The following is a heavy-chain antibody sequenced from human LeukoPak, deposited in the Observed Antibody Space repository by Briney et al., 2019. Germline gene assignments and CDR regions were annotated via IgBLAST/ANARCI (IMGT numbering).Heavy chain of an antibody. CDR3: ARDSGWLQAFGF. V-gene: IGHV3-33*01. CDR1: GFTFSSYG. D-gene: IGHD5-24*01. Sequence: GGSLTLSCAASGFTFSSYGMHWVRPAPGKGLEWVAVIWYDGSNKYYADSVKGRFTISRDNSKNTLYRQMNSLRAEDTAVYYCARDSGWLQAFGFWGQGTLVTVSS. J-gene: IGHJ4*02. CDR2: IWYDGSNK.